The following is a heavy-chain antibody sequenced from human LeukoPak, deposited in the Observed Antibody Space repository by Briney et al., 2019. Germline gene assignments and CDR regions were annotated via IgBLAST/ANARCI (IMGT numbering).Heavy chain of an antibody. D-gene: IGHD4-17*01. CDR2: ISGSGGST. Sequence: GGSLRLSCAAPGFTFSSYAMSWVRQAPGKGLEWVSAISGSGGSTYYADSVKGRFTISRDNSKNTLYLQMNSLRAEDTAVYYCAKDLTVTRGRYFDYWGQGTLVTVSS. V-gene: IGHV3-23*01. J-gene: IGHJ4*02. CDR3: AKDLTVTRGRYFDY. CDR1: GFTFSSYA.